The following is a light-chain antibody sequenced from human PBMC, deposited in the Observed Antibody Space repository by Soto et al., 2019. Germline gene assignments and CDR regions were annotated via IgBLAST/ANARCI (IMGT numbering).Light chain of an antibody. CDR1: SSDVGSYNL. V-gene: IGLV2-23*02. Sequence: QSALTQPASVSGSPEQSITISCTGTSSDVGSYNLVSWYQQHPGKVPKLMIYEVSKRPSGVSNRFSGSKFGNTASLTISGLQAEDEADYYCCSYAGSGIVIFSGGTKLTVL. J-gene: IGLJ2*01. CDR2: EVS. CDR3: CSYAGSGIVI.